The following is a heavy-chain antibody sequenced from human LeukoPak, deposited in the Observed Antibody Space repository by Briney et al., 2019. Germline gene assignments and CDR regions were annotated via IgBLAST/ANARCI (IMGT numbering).Heavy chain of an antibody. Sequence: GGSLRLSCAASGFTFSSYAMSWVRQAPGKGLEWVSAISGSGGSTYCADSVKGRFTISRDNSKNTLYLQMNSLRAEDTAVYYCAKAPNIVGATGFLDYWGQGTLVTVSS. V-gene: IGHV3-23*01. J-gene: IGHJ4*02. CDR3: AKAPNIVGATGFLDY. CDR2: ISGSGGST. D-gene: IGHD1-26*01. CDR1: GFTFSSYA.